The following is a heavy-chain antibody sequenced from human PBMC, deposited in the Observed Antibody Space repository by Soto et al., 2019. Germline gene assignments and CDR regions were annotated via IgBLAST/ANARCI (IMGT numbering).Heavy chain of an antibody. J-gene: IGHJ4*02. Sequence: QVQLQESGPGLVKPSQTLSLTCTVSGGSISSGGYYWSWIRQRPGKGLEWIGYIYYSGSTYYNPSLKSRVTISVDTSKNQFSLKLSSVTAADTAVYYCARDIWQHNSYSYFDYWGQGTLVTVSS. CDR1: GGSISSGGYY. D-gene: IGHD1-1*01. CDR3: ARDIWQHNSYSYFDY. V-gene: IGHV4-31*03. CDR2: IYYSGST.